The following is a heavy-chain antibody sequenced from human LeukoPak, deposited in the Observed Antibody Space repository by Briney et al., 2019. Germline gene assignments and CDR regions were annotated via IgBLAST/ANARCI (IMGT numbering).Heavy chain of an antibody. Sequence: GGSLRLSCAASGLIFSSYSVNCVRQAPGKGLVCVSSISSSSNYIYYADSVKGRHTISRDNAQNSLYLQMNSLRAEDTAVYYCARVPHAMVRGVIITEFYFDYWGQGTLVSVSS. CDR2: ISSSSNYI. V-gene: IGHV3-21*01. J-gene: IGHJ4*02. D-gene: IGHD3-10*01. CDR1: GLIFSSYS. CDR3: ARVPHAMVRGVIITEFYFDY.